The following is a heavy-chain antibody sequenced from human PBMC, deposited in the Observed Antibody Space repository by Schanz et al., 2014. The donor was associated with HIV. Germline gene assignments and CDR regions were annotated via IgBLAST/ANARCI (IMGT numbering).Heavy chain of an antibody. CDR3: ASDPPQNGYNSLDY. J-gene: IGHJ4*02. CDR1: GGTFSIYA. D-gene: IGHD5-12*01. Sequence: QVQLVQSGAEVKKPGSSVKVSCKASGGTFSIYAINWVRQAPGQGLEWMGGIIPIFGTANYAQKFQGRVTITADESASTAYMELSGLTSGDTAVYYCASDPPQNGYNSLDYWGQGTLVTVSS. CDR2: IIPIFGTA. V-gene: IGHV1-69*01.